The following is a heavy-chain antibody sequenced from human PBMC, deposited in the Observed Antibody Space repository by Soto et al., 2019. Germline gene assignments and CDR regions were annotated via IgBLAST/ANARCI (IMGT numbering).Heavy chain of an antibody. V-gene: IGHV3-23*01. Sequence: PGGSLRLSCAASGFTFSSYAMSWVRQAPGKGLEWVSAISGSGGSTYYADSVKGRSTISRDNSKNTLYLQMNSLRAEDTAVYYCAKKKHGDYYYGMDVWGQGTTVTVSS. CDR1: GFTFSSYA. CDR3: AKKKHGDYYYGMDV. J-gene: IGHJ6*02. CDR2: ISGSGGST. D-gene: IGHD4-17*01.